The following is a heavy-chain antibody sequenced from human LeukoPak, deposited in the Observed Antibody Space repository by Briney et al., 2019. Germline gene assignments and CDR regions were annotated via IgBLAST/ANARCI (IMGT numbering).Heavy chain of an antibody. Sequence: PSETLSLTCAVYGGSFSGYYWGWIRQPPGKGLEWIGSIYYSGSTYYNPSLKSRVTISVDTSKNQFSLKLSSVTAADTAVYYCARDGSYDILTGYPYYFDYWGQGTLVTVSS. D-gene: IGHD3-9*01. J-gene: IGHJ4*02. CDR1: GGSFSGYY. CDR2: IYYSGST. CDR3: ARDGSYDILTGYPYYFDY. V-gene: IGHV4-34*01.